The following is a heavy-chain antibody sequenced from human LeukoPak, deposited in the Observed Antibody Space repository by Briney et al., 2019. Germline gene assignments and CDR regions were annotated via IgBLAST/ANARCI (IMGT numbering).Heavy chain of an antibody. J-gene: IGHJ6*03. Sequence: SDTLSLPCTVSGFSISSCYYWGGIRQPPGKGLEWSGSLYHSGSTYYNQSLKRSLTISVDTSKHRLSRKLRSVTAADTAVYLCATRASHSNSYYYYIDVWGKGTTVTVSS. V-gene: IGHV4-38-2*02. CDR3: ATRASHSNSYYYYIDV. CDR2: LYHSGST. CDR1: GFSISSCYY. D-gene: IGHD4/OR15-4a*01.